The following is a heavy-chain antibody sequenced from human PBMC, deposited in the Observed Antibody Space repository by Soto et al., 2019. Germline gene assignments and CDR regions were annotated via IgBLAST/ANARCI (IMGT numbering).Heavy chain of an antibody. CDR2: FYPGDSTS. CDR3: STIIGYCRNNDYSLTFDI. J-gene: IGHJ3*02. D-gene: IGHD2-15*01. CDR1: GYSFISYW. Sequence: GESLKICCKTSGYSFISYWVAWVRQKPGKGLEWMGTFYPGDSTSTYSPSFQGQVTISVDKSISTAYLHLSSLKASDTAMYYYSTIIGYCRNNDYSLTFDICGHCTMVTVS. V-gene: IGHV5-51*01.